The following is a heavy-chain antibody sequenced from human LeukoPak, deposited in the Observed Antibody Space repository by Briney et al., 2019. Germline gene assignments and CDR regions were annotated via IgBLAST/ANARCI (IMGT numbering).Heavy chain of an antibody. D-gene: IGHD6-13*01. CDR1: GGSISSYH. J-gene: IGHJ4*02. Sequence: SETLSLTCTVSGGSISSYHWSWIRQPPGKGLEWIGYIYYSGSTNYNPSLKSRVTISVDTSKNQFSLKLSSVTAADTAVYYCAREAAATPYFDYWGLGTLVTVSS. V-gene: IGHV4-59*01. CDR3: AREAAATPYFDY. CDR2: IYYSGST.